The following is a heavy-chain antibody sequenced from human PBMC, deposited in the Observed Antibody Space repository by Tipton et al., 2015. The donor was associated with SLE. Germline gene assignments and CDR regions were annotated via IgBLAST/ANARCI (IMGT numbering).Heavy chain of an antibody. CDR2: VYNGGTT. V-gene: IGHV4-39*07. CDR3: ATTQTVAGLDNAFDM. D-gene: IGHD6-19*01. CDR1: DGSISRDSYY. J-gene: IGHJ3*02. Sequence: TLSLTCTVSDGSISRDSYYWAWIRQSPGKGLEWIGNVYNGGTTHYNPSLKSRVTISLDTPRNQFSLQMTSVTAADTAMYYCATTQTVAGLDNAFDMWGQGTVVTVSS.